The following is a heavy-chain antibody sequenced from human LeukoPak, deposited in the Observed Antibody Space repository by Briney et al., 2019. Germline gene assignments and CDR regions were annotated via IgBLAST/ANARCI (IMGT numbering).Heavy chain of an antibody. J-gene: IGHJ4*02. V-gene: IGHV4-59*01. Sequence: SETLSLTSTVSGGSISSYYWSWIRQPPGKGLEWIGYIYYSGSTNYNPSLKSRVTISVDTSKNQFSLKLSSVTAADTAVYYCARTLYSSGWSYDYWGQGTLVTVSS. CDR1: GGSISSYY. CDR3: ARTLYSSGWSYDY. D-gene: IGHD6-19*01. CDR2: IYYSGST.